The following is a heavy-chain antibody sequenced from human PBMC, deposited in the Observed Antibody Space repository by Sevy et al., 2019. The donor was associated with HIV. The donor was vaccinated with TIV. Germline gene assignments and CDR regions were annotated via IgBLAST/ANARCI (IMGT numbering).Heavy chain of an antibody. J-gene: IGHJ4*02. CDR3: ARASGPTVGAYFDY. V-gene: IGHV1-2*06. CDR1: GYSFTAYF. Sequence: ASVKVSCRASGYSFTAYFLHWVRQAPGQGLEWMGRTSPNSGGTVYAQNFQGRVTMTRDTSGTTAYMEVTRLKSDDTALYYCARASGPTVGAYFDYWGQGTLVTVSS. CDR2: TSPNSGGT. D-gene: IGHD3-10*01.